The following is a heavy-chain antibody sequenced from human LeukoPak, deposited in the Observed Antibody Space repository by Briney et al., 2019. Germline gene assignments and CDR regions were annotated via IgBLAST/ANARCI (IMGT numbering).Heavy chain of an antibody. Sequence: PGGSLRLSCTASGFIFSAYEMIWVRQAPGKGPEWVANIRQDESEGYFADSVKGRFTISRDNAKKSVYLHMSSLRAEDTALYYCARLSAYYYGSYFYYYMDVWGKGTTVTVSS. V-gene: IGHV3-7*01. CDR1: GFIFSAYE. CDR3: ARLSAYYYGSYFYYYMDV. CDR2: IRQDESEG. J-gene: IGHJ6*03. D-gene: IGHD3-10*01.